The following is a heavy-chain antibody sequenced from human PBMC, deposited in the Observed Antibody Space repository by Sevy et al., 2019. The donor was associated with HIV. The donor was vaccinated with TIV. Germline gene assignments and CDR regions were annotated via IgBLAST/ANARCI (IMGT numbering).Heavy chain of an antibody. CDR1: GFTFSSYN. CDR3: ARDGTGLFDY. D-gene: IGHD1-1*01. CDR2: ISSSSSTI. J-gene: IGHJ4*02. V-gene: IGHV3-48*01. Sequence: GGSLRLSCAASGFTFSSYNMNWVRQAPGKGLAWVSYISSSSSTIYYADSVKGRFTISRDNAKNSLFLQLNSLRAEDTAVYYCARDGTGLFDYWGQGTLVTVSS.